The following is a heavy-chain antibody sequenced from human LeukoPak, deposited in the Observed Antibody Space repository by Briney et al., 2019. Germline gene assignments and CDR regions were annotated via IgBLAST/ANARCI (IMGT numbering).Heavy chain of an antibody. V-gene: IGHV4-61*02. CDR1: GGSISSGSYH. CDR2: IYTSGST. Sequence: SETLSLTCTVSGGSISSGSYHWSWIRQPAGKGLEWIGRIYTSGSTNYNPSLKSRVTMSVGTSKNQFSLKLSSVTAADTAVYYCARNIYYYDSSGNKLYYFDYWGQGTLVTVSS. CDR3: ARNIYYYDSSGNKLYYFDY. J-gene: IGHJ4*02. D-gene: IGHD3-22*01.